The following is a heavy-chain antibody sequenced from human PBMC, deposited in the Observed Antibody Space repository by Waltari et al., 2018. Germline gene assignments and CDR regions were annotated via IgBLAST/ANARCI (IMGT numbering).Heavy chain of an antibody. CDR1: GYTFTGYY. D-gene: IGHD6-6*01. J-gene: IGHJ5*02. Sequence: QVQLVQSGAEVKKPGASVKVSCKASGYTFTGYYMHWVRQAPGQGLEWMGRINPNSGGTNYAQKFQGRVTMTRDTSISTAYMELSRLRSDDTAVYYCARVIPAQTAARPPNWFDPWGQGTLVTVSS. CDR2: INPNSGGT. V-gene: IGHV1-2*06. CDR3: ARVIPAQTAARPPNWFDP.